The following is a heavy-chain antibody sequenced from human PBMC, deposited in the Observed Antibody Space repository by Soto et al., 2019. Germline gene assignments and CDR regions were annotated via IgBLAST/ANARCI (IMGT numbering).Heavy chain of an antibody. Sequence: QVQLQESGPGLVKPSQTLSLTCTVTVSGGSISSGGYYWSWIRQHPGKGLEWIGYIYYSGSPSYTPSLKSRVTISVDTSKNQFSLKLSSVTAADTAVYYCARSAILGVPAAMYFDYWGQGTLVTVSS. D-gene: IGHD2-2*01. CDR2: IYYSGSP. CDR1: GGSISSGGYY. J-gene: IGHJ4*02. CDR3: ARSAILGVPAAMYFDY. V-gene: IGHV4-31*03.